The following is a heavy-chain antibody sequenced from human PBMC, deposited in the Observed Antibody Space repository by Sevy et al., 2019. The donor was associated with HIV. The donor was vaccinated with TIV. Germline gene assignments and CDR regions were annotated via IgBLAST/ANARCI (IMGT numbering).Heavy chain of an antibody. V-gene: IGHV4-59*01. D-gene: IGHD6-13*01. J-gene: IGHJ4*02. Sequence: SETLSLTCTVSGGSINNYYWSWIRQPPGKGLQWIGYIYYSGSTNYNPALKRRVTMSVDTSQNQFSLKLRSVTAADTAIYYCARESIATVGDFDYWGQGTLVTVSS. CDR2: IYYSGST. CDR3: ARESIATVGDFDY. CDR1: GGSINNYY.